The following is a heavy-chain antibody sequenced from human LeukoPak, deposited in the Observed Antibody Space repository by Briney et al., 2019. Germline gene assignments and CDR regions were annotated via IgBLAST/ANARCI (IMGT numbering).Heavy chain of an antibody. CDR3: TRDIDDVLTGDDAFDV. J-gene: IGHJ3*01. Sequence: GGSLRLSCAASGFTFSGYSLNWVGQAPGKGLEWVSSIPSSGSSMYYADSVKGRFTISRDNAESSMYLQMNSLRVDDTGLYYCTRDIDDVLTGDDAFDVWGQGTVVTVSS. V-gene: IGHV3-21*03. CDR1: GFTFSGYS. D-gene: IGHD3-9*01. CDR2: IPSSGSSM.